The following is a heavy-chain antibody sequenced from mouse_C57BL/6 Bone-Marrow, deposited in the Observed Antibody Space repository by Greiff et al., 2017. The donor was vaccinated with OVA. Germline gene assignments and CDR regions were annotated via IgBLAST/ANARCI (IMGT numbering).Heavy chain of an antibody. V-gene: IGHV7-1*01. CDR3: ARDVSHDYGYAMDY. D-gene: IGHD2-4*01. Sequence: EVKVVESGGGLVQSGRSLRLSCATSGFTFSDFYMEWVRQAPGKGLEWIAASRNKANDYTTEYSASVKGRFIVSRDTSQSILYLQMNALRAEDTAIYYCARDVSHDYGYAMDYWGQGTSVTVSS. CDR2: SRNKANDYTT. CDR1: GFTFSDFY. J-gene: IGHJ4*01.